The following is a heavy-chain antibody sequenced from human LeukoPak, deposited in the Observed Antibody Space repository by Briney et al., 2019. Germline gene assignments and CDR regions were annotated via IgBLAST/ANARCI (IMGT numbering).Heavy chain of an antibody. D-gene: IGHD6-19*01. J-gene: IGHJ4*02. CDR2: INPNSGGT. Sequence: ASVKVSCRASGYTFTDFTDYYIHWVRQAPGQGLEWMGWINPNSGGTYYAHKFQGRVIMTRDTSITTAYMELNRLTSDDAVVYFCVRVSTGWYFDYWGQGTLVSVSS. CDR3: VRVSTGWYFDY. V-gene: IGHV1-2*02. CDR1: GYTFTDFTDYY.